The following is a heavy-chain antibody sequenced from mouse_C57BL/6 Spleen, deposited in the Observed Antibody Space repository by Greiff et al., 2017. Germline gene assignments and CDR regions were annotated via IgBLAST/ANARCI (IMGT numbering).Heavy chain of an antibody. CDR2: ISYDGSN. CDR1: GYSITSGYY. J-gene: IGHJ1*03. CDR3: ARERDYGSLDV. V-gene: IGHV3-6*01. Sequence: EVQLQESGPGLVKPSQSLSLTCSVTGYSITSGYYWNWIRQFPGNKLEWMGYISYDGSNNYNPSLKNRISITLDTSKNQFFLKLNSVTTEDTATYYCARERDYGSLDVWGTGTTVTVSS. D-gene: IGHD1-1*01.